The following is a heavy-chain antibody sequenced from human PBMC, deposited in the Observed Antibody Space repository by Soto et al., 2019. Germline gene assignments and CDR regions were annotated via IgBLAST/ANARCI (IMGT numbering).Heavy chain of an antibody. CDR2: ISGSGGST. Sequence: GGSLRLSCAASGFTFSSYAMSWVRQAPGKGLEWVSAISGSGGSTYYADSVKGRFTISRDNSKNTLYLQMNSLRAEDTAVYYCAKVTGQQQKRTYYYYGMDVWGQGTTVTVSS. D-gene: IGHD6-13*01. CDR3: AKVTGQQQKRTYYYYGMDV. CDR1: GFTFSSYA. V-gene: IGHV3-23*01. J-gene: IGHJ6*02.